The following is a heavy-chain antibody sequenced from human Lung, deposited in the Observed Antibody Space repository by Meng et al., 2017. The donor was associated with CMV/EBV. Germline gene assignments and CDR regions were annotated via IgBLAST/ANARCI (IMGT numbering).Heavy chain of an antibody. Sequence: SETLSLTCTFSSASISRRGYYWGWIRQPPGKGLEWVASIYYSGTTYYNPSLKSRVAISMDASKNQFSLKLSSVTAADTAIYYCARGLFSSQSTAPYDVFDIWXQGTXVTVSS. CDR1: SASISRRGYY. CDR3: ARGLFSSQSTAPYDVFDI. CDR2: IYYSGTT. J-gene: IGHJ3*02. D-gene: IGHD3-10*02. V-gene: IGHV4-39*07.